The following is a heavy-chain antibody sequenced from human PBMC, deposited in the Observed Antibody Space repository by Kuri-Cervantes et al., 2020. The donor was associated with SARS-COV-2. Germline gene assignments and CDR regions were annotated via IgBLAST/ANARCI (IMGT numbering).Heavy chain of an antibody. J-gene: IGHJ4*02. Sequence: GESLKISCAASGFTFSDYYMSWIRQAPGKGLEWVSYISSSGSTIYYADSVKGQFTISRDNAKNSLYLQMNSLRADDTAVYYCARPEMVRGVDYWGQGTLVTVSS. CDR1: GFTFSDYY. CDR3: ARPEMVRGVDY. D-gene: IGHD5-24*01. V-gene: IGHV3-11*01. CDR2: ISSSGSTI.